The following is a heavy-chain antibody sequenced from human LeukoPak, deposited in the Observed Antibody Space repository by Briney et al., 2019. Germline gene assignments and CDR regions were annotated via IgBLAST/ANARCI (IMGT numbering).Heavy chain of an antibody. CDR2: IKQDGIET. V-gene: IGHV3-7*04. J-gene: IGHJ4*02. D-gene: IGHD6-19*01. CDR3: AGGRGWLIDY. Sequence: GGSLRLSCAGSGFTFRNYWINWVRQAPGKGLEWVANIKQDGIETNYVDSVKGRFTMSRDNAKNSAYLQMNSLRAEGTALYYCAGGRGWLIDYWGQGIMVTVSS. CDR1: GFTFRNYW.